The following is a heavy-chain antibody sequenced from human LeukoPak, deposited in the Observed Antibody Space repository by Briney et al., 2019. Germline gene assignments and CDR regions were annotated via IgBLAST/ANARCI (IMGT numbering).Heavy chain of an antibody. Sequence: QSGGSLRLSCAASGFTFRSYAMSWVRQAPGKGLEWVSAVSGSGGSTYYADSVKGRFTISRDNSKNTLYLQMNSLRAEDTAVYYCAKGDNYAVAGYGMDVWGQGTTVTVSS. J-gene: IGHJ6*02. D-gene: IGHD6-19*01. V-gene: IGHV3-23*01. CDR1: GFTFRSYA. CDR3: AKGDNYAVAGYGMDV. CDR2: VSGSGGST.